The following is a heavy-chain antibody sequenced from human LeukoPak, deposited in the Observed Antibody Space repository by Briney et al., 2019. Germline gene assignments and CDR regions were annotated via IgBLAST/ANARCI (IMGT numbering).Heavy chain of an antibody. CDR1: GFIFSDHY. CDR2: IGDSGRPI. CDR3: ARSIRRAAAAPTDP. D-gene: IGHD6-13*01. Sequence: GGSLRLSCAASGFIFSDHYMNWFRKAPGQGMEWGSYIGDSGRPIYYADPAKGRFTISRDNAKSSLYLQMTSLRAEDTAIYYCARSIRRAAAAPTDPWGQRTLVTVSS. V-gene: IGHV3-11*01. J-gene: IGHJ5*02.